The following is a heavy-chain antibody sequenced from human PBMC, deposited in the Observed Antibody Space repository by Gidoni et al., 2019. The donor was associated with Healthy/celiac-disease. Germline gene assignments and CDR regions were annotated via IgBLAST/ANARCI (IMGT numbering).Heavy chain of an antibody. Sequence: QVQLVESGGGVVQPGRSLRLSCAASGFTFSSYAMHWVRPAPGKGLEWVAVISYDGSNKYYADSVKGRFTISRDNSKNTLYLQMNSLRAEDTAVYYCAREGLRYFDWPPGMDVWGQGTTVTVSS. J-gene: IGHJ6*02. CDR2: ISYDGSNK. CDR3: AREGLRYFDWPPGMDV. V-gene: IGHV3-30-3*01. D-gene: IGHD3-9*01. CDR1: GFTFSSYA.